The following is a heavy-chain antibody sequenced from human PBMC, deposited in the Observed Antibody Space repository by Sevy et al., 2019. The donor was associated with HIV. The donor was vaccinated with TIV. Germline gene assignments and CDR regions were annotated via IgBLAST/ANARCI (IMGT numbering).Heavy chain of an antibody. Sequence: SETLSLTCAVYGGSFSGYYWSWIRQPPGKGLEWIGEINHSGRTNYNPSLKSRVTISVDTSKNQFSLKLSSVTAADTDVYYCARADYSKGYYGMDVWGQGTTVTVSS. CDR2: INHSGRT. CDR1: GGSFSGYY. J-gene: IGHJ6*02. D-gene: IGHD4-4*01. V-gene: IGHV4-34*01. CDR3: ARADYSKGYYGMDV.